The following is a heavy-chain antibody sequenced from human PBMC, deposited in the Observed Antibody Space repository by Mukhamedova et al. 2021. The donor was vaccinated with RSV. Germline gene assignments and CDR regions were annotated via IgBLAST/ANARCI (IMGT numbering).Heavy chain of an antibody. J-gene: IGHJ4*02. CDR3: ARGPNYVAY. Sequence: GLEWVANIKQDGSEKYYVDSVKGRFTISRDNAKNSLYLQMNSLRAEDTAVYYCARGPNYVAYWGQGTLVTVSS. V-gene: IGHV3-7*03. CDR2: IKQDGSEK.